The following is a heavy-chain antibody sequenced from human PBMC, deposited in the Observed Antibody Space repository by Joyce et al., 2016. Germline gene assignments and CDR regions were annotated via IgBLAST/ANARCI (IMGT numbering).Heavy chain of an antibody. CDR2: SYPINGGT. CDR3: ARGGYYGPYYFDY. J-gene: IGHJ4*02. D-gene: IGHD3-3*01. CDR1: RYTFTDNY. V-gene: IGHV1-2*02. Sequence: QVQLVQSGAEVKKPGASVKVSCKASRYTFTDNYMHWLRQAPGQGLEWMGWSYPINGGTNYAQKFQGRVTMTRDTSISTAYMELSRLKSDDTAVYYCARGGYYGPYYFDYWGQGTLVTVSS.